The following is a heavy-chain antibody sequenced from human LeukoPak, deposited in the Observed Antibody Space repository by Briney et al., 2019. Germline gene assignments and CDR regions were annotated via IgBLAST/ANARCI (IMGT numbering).Heavy chain of an antibody. CDR2: IYYSGST. CDR1: GGSISSYY. D-gene: IGHD3-3*01. V-gene: IGHV4-59*01. J-gene: IGHJ4*02. CDR3: ARSRRFLEWLFFDY. Sequence: SETLSLTCTVSGGSISSYYWSWIRQPPGKGLEWIGYIYYSGSTNHNPSLKSRVTISVDTSKNQFSLKLSSVTAADTAVYYCARSRRFLEWLFFDYWGQGTLVTVSS.